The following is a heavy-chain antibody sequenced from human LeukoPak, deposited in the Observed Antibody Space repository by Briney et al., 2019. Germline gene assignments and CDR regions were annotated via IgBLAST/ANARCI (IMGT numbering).Heavy chain of an antibody. Sequence: GASVKVSCKASGYTFTGYYMHWVRQAPGQGLEWMGWNNPNSGGTNYAQKFQGRVTMTRDTSISTAYMELSRLRSDDTAVYYCARDTCYYDSSGILEFGYWGQGTLVTVSS. J-gene: IGHJ4*02. CDR2: NNPNSGGT. V-gene: IGHV1-2*02. D-gene: IGHD3-22*01. CDR1: GYTFTGYY. CDR3: ARDTCYYDSSGILEFGY.